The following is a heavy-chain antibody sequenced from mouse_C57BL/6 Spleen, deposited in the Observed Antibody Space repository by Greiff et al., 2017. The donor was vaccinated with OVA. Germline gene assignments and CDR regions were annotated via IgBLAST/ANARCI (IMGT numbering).Heavy chain of an antibody. CDR2: IVPETGGT. J-gene: IGHJ1*03. CDR1: GYTFTDYE. CDR3: TTYYGSRPFDV. Sequence: VQLQQSGAELVRPGASVTLSCKASGYTFTDYEMHWVKQTPVHGLEWIGAIVPETGGTAYNQKFKGKAILTADKSSSTAYMELRSLTSEDSAVYYCTTYYGSRPFDVWGTGTTVTVSS. D-gene: IGHD1-1*01. V-gene: IGHV1-15*01.